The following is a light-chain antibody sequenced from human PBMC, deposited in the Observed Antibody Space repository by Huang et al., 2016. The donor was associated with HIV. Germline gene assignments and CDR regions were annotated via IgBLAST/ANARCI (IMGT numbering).Light chain of an antibody. CDR1: QSVLYSSNNKNY. J-gene: IGKJ1*01. Sequence: DIVMTQSPDSLAVSLGERATINCKSSQSVLYSSNNKNYLAWYQQKPGQPPKLLIYGSSTRESGVPDRFSGSGSGTDFTLTISSLQAEDVAVYYCQQYNTSPLTFGQGTKVEIK. V-gene: IGKV4-1*01. CDR3: QQYNTSPLT. CDR2: GSS.